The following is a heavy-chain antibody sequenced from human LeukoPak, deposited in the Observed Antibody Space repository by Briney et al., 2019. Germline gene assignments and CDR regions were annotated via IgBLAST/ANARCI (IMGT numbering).Heavy chain of an antibody. V-gene: IGHV3-9*01. CDR1: GFTFDDYA. J-gene: IGHJ4*02. CDR3: AKDLGGSSDPGIAVAPQYYFDY. CDR2: ISWNSGSI. Sequence: PGRSLRLSCAASGFTFDDYAMHWVRQAPGKGLEWVSGISWNSGSIGYADSVKGRFTISRDNAKNSLYLQMNSLRAEDTAVYYCAKDLGGSSDPGIAVAPQYYFDYWGQGTLVTVSS. D-gene: IGHD6-19*01.